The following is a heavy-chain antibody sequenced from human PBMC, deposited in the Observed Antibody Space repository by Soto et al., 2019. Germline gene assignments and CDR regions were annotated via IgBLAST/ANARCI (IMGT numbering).Heavy chain of an antibody. D-gene: IGHD5-12*01. J-gene: IGHJ4*02. CDR1: GFTFSSYA. V-gene: IGHV3-23*01. Sequence: PGGSLRLSCAACGFTFSSYAMSWVRQAPGKGLEWVSAISGSGGSTYYADSVKGRFTISRDNSKNTLYLQMNSLRAEDTAVYYCANGGDGYNASPYYFDYWGQGTLVTVSS. CDR2: ISGSGGST. CDR3: ANGGDGYNASPYYFDY.